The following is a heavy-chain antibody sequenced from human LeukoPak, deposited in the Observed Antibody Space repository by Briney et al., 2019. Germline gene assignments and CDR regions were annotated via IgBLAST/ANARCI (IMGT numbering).Heavy chain of an antibody. J-gene: IGHJ5*02. CDR2: INHSGST. V-gene: IGHV4-34*01. D-gene: IGHD1-14*01. CDR3: ARGIGLNLRNGFAP. Sequence: SETLSLTCAVYGGSFSGYYWSWIRQPPGKGLEWIGEINHSGSTNYNPSLKSRVTISVDTSKNQFSLKLSSVTAADTAVYYCARGIGLNLRNGFAPGGRGPWVTVSS. CDR1: GGSFSGYY.